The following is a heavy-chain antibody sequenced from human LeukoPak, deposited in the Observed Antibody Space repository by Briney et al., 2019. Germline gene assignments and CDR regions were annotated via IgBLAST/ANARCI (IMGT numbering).Heavy chain of an antibody. Sequence: PGRSLRLSCAASGFTFSSFGMHWVRQAPGKGLEWVAGISYDGSSKYYADSVKGRFTISRDNSKNTLYLQMNSLRAEDTAVYYCARGVHVADFWSGYYTGIIRGDAFDIWGQGTMVTVSS. D-gene: IGHD3-3*01. CDR3: ARGVHVADFWSGYYTGIIRGDAFDI. V-gene: IGHV3-30*03. CDR1: GFTFSSFG. CDR2: ISYDGSSK. J-gene: IGHJ3*02.